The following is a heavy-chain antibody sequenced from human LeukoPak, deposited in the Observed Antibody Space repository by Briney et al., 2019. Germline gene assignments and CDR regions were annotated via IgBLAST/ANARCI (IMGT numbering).Heavy chain of an antibody. CDR2: LSGSGANI. V-gene: IGHV3-23*01. J-gene: IGHJ4*02. D-gene: IGHD6-19*01. Sequence: PRQSLTPSSPPATSTSATKSTGCVSQAPGKGMEWVSGLSGSGANIYYADSVMGRSTISRDNSKNTLYLQLNSLRTEDTAVYYCAKESSSAWSNFDCWGQGTLVTVSS. CDR3: AKESSSAWSNFDC. CDR1: TSTSATKS.